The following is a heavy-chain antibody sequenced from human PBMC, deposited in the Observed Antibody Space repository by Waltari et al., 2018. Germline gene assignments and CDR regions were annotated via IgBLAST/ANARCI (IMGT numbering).Heavy chain of an antibody. CDR2: MSYDGIST. J-gene: IGHJ4*02. CDR1: GFTFSNWI. D-gene: IGHD2-15*01. CDR3: AREGGTSGYSGYFDY. V-gene: IGHV3-30*01. Sequence: QVQLVESGGGVVQPGRSLRLSCAAPGFTFSNWIMPCVPQAPGKGLEWVAAMSYDGISTYYADSVKGRFTIGGDDSKNTVYLQINSLRPEDTAIYYCAREGGTSGYSGYFDYWGQGTLVTVSS.